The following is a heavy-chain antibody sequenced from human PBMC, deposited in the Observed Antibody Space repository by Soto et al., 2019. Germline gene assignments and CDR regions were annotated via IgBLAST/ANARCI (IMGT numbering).Heavy chain of an antibody. J-gene: IGHJ4*02. D-gene: IGHD2-2*01. CDR2: IYYSGST. V-gene: IGHV4-59*08. CDR3: ARAGTSDIVVVPAAPFDY. CDR1: GGSISSYY. Sequence: QVQLQESGPGLVKPSETLSLTCTVSGGSISSYYWSWIRQPPGKGLEWIGYIYYSGSTNYNPSLKSRVTISVATSKNQFSLKLSSVTAADTAVYYCARAGTSDIVVVPAAPFDYWGQGTLVTVSS.